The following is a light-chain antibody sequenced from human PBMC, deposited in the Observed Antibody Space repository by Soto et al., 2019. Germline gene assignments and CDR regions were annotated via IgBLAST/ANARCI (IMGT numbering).Light chain of an antibody. CDR2: FAS. CDR3: QHYNEWPLT. Sequence: ERVMTQFPPTLSVSPGAKATLSCRASQTVSNNLAWYQQKPGQAPRLLIYFASTRATGVPARFRGSRSGTEFTLNINNLRAEDSAVYYCQHYNEWPLTFGGGTKLETK. V-gene: IGKV3-15*01. CDR1: QTVSNN. J-gene: IGKJ4*01.